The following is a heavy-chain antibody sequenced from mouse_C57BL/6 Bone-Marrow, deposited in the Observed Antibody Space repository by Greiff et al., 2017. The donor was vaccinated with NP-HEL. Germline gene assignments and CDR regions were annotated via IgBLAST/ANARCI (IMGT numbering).Heavy chain of an antibody. CDR2: IWTGGGT. Sequence: QVQLKESGPGLVAPSQSLSITCTVSGFSLTSYAISWARQPPGKGLEWLGVIWTGGGTNYNSALKSRLSISKDNSKSQVFLKMNSLQTDDTARYYCARNPTMITREEYYFDYWGQGTTLTVSS. D-gene: IGHD2-4*01. CDR1: GFSLTSYA. CDR3: ARNPTMITREEYYFDY. J-gene: IGHJ2*01. V-gene: IGHV2-9-1*01.